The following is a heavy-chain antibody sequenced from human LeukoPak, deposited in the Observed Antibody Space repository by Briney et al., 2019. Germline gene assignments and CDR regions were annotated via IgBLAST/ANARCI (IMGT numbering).Heavy chain of an antibody. CDR1: GGTFSSYA. J-gene: IGHJ4*02. D-gene: IGHD3-22*01. CDR2: IIPILGIA. CDR3: ARAEFIANYDSSGYFNYPFDY. V-gene: IGHV1-69*04. Sequence: GASVKVSCKASGGTFSSYAISWVRQAPGQGLEWMGRIIPILGIANYAQKFQGRVTITADKSTSTVYMELSSLRSEDTAVYYCARAEFIANYDSSGYFNYPFDYWGQGTLVTVSS.